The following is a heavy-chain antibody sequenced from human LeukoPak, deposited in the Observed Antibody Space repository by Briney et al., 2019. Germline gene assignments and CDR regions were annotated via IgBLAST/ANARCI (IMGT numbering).Heavy chain of an antibody. CDR2: ISGSGTTI. V-gene: IGHV3-48*01. J-gene: IGHJ3*02. D-gene: IGHD3-22*01. CDR3: ARDHHRRLYDSQARDTFDI. CDR1: GFTFRIYN. Sequence: GGSLRLSCAASGFTFRIYNMNWVRQASGKGLEWVSYISGSGTTIYYADPVKGRFTISRDNAKNSLYLQMKSLRAEDTAVYYCARDHHRRLYDSQARDTFDIWGQGTMVTVSS.